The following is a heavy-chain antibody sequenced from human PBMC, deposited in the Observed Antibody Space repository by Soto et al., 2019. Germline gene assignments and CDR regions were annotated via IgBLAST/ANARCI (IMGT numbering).Heavy chain of an antibody. CDR3: ARYKAAAGSYYYYGLDV. Sequence: SVKVARKGSGWSMSIDPGSWLIQEPEEGLEWMGATIPIFGPANYAQKFQGTVTITADESTSTAYMELSSLRSEDTAVYYCARYKAAAGSYYYYGLDVWGQGTTVTVSS. J-gene: IGHJ6*02. CDR1: GWSMSIDP. V-gene: IGHV1-69*13. CDR2: TIPIFGPA. D-gene: IGHD6-13*01.